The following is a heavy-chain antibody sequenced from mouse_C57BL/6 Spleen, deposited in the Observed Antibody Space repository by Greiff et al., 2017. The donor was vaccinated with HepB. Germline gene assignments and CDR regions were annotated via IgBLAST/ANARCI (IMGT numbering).Heavy chain of an antibody. CDR3: ASDYYGGPLFAY. V-gene: IGHV1-22*01. CDR1: GYTFTDYN. Sequence: VQLQQSGPELVKPGASVKMSCKASGYTFTDYNMHWVKQSHGKSLEWIGYINPNNGGTSYNQKFKGKATLTVNKSSSTAYMELRSLTSEDSAVYYCASDYYGGPLFAYWGQGTLVTVSA. D-gene: IGHD1-1*02. J-gene: IGHJ3*01. CDR2: INPNNGGT.